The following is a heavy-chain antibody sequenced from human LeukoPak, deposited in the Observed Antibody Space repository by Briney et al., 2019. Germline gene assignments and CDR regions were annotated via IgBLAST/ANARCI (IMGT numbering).Heavy chain of an antibody. CDR2: ISYDGSNK. V-gene: IGHV3-30*18. J-gene: IGHJ6*02. D-gene: IGHD2-2*01. CDR1: GVTFSSYG. CDR3: AKGMGYCSSTSCFMGLYYYYGMDV. Sequence: GRSLRLSCAASGVTFSSYGMHWVRQAPGKWLEWVAVISYDGSNKYYADSVKGRFTISRDNSKNTLYLQMNSLRAEDTAVYYCAKGMGYCSSTSCFMGLYYYYGMDVWGQGTTVTVSS.